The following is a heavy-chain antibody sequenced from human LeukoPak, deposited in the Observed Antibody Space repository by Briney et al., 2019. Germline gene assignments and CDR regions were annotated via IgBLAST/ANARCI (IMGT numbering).Heavy chain of an antibody. Sequence: GGSLRLSCAASGFTVSSNYMSWVRQAPGKGLEWVSVIYSGGSTYYADSVKGRFTISRDNSKNTLYLQMNSLRAEDTAVYYCARSNCGGDCYYNWFDPWGQGTQVTVSS. J-gene: IGHJ5*02. CDR2: IYSGGST. CDR3: ARSNCGGDCYYNWFDP. CDR1: GFTVSSNY. V-gene: IGHV3-53*01. D-gene: IGHD2-21*02.